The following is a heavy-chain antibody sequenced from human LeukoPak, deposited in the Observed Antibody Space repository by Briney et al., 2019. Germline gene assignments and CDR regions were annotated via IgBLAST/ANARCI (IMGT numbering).Heavy chain of an antibody. D-gene: IGHD3-16*01. Sequence: AETLSLTCAVSGGSISTYYWSWIRQPPGKGLEWIGYIYHSASINYNPSLKSRVSISLDTSKNQFSLKLSSVTAADTAVYYCARLNGGRGGQGTRDTVSS. CDR2: IYHSASI. V-gene: IGHV4-59*08. CDR1: GGSISTYY. J-gene: IGHJ4*02. CDR3: ARLNGGR.